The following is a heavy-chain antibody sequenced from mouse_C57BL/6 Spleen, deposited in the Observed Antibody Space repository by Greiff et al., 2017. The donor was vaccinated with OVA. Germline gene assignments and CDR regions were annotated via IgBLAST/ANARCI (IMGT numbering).Heavy chain of an antibody. J-gene: IGHJ2*01. D-gene: IGHD1-1*01. Sequence: QVQLQQPGAELVRPGTSVKLSCKASGYTFTSYWMHWVKQRPGQGLEWIGVIDPSDSYTNYNQKFKGKATLTVDTSSSTAYMQLSSLTSEDSAVYYCASYYGSSYFDYWGQGTTLTVSS. V-gene: IGHV1-59*01. CDR1: GYTFTSYW. CDR3: ASYYGSSYFDY. CDR2: IDPSDSYT.